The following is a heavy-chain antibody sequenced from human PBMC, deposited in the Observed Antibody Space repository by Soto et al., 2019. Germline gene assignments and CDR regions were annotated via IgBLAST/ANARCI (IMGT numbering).Heavy chain of an antibody. CDR3: ARAPTDSSGYSEYFQH. Sequence: GGALRLSCASSGFTFSSYGMHWVRQAPGKGLGLEGIIWKNGSNKYYADSVKGRFTISRDNSKNTLYLQMNSLRAEDTAVYYCARAPTDSSGYSEYFQHWGQGTLVTVSS. CDR1: GFTFSSYG. J-gene: IGHJ1*01. D-gene: IGHD3-22*01. V-gene: IGHV3-33*01. CDR2: IWKNGSNK.